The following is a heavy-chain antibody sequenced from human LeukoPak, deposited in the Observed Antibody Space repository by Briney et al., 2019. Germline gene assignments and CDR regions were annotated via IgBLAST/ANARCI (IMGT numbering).Heavy chain of an antibody. CDR3: ARDYYDSSGYYP. J-gene: IGHJ5*02. CDR1: GYPLTSYF. V-gene: IGHV1-46*01. CDR2: INPSGGST. D-gene: IGHD3-22*01. Sequence: ASVKVSCKASGYPLTSYFMHWVRQAPGQGLEWMGMINPSGGSTSYTPKFQGRVTMSRDMSTSTVYMELSSLRSEDTAVYYCARDYYDSSGYYPWGQGTLVTVSS.